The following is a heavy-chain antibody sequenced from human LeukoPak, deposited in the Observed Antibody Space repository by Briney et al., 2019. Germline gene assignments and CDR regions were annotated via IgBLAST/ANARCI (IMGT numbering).Heavy chain of an antibody. D-gene: IGHD7-27*01. V-gene: IGHV4-30-2*01. Sequence: PSETLSLTCAVSGGSISSGGYSWSWIRQPPGKGLEWIGYIYHSGSTYYNPSLKSRVTISVDRSKNQFSLKLSSVTAADTAVYYCARDNWETDYANAFDIWGQGTMVTVSS. J-gene: IGHJ3*02. CDR1: GGSISSGGYS. CDR3: ARDNWETDYANAFDI. CDR2: IYHSGST.